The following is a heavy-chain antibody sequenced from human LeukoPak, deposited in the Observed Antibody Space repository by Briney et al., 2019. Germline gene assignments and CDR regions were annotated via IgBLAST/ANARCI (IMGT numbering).Heavy chain of an antibody. CDR3: ARRGGDMPARGFMDV. CDR2: IYDSGIA. J-gene: IGHJ6*03. V-gene: IGHV4-30-4*07. CDR1: GDSITSGGYS. Sequence: PSQTLSLTCVVSGDSITSGGYSWSWIRQPPGKGLEWVGYIYDSGIAFYNPSLKSRVTMSADTSKNHFFLNLRSVTAADTAVYYCARRGGDMPARGFMDVWGKGTTVTVSS. D-gene: IGHD3-16*01.